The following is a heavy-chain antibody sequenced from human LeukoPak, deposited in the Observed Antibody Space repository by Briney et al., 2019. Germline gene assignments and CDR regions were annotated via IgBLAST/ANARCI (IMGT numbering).Heavy chain of an antibody. Sequence: GGSLRLSCAASGFTFSSYVMHWVRQAPGKGLEWVAVTWYDGNNKYFADSVKGRFTISRDNSKNTLYLQMNSLRAEDTAVYYCARSGGDYGPDAFDIWGQGTMVTVSS. V-gene: IGHV3-33*01. CDR1: GFTFSSYV. CDR3: ARSGGDYGPDAFDI. J-gene: IGHJ3*02. CDR2: TWYDGNNK. D-gene: IGHD4-17*01.